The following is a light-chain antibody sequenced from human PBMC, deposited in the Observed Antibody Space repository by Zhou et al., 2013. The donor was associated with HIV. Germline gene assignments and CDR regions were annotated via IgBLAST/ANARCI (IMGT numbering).Light chain of an antibody. CDR3: QQYGSSPYT. V-gene: IGKV3-20*01. Sequence: EIVLTQSPATLSLSPGERATLSCRASQSVSSNYLAWYQQKPGQAPRLLIYAASSRATGIPDRFSGSGSGTDFTLAISRLEPEDFAVYYCQQYGSSPYTFGQGTKLEIK. CDR1: QSVSSNY. CDR2: AAS. J-gene: IGKJ2*01.